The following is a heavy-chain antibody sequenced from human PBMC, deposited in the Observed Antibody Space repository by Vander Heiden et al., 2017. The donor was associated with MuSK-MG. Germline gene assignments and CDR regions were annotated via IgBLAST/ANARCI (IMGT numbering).Heavy chain of an antibody. D-gene: IGHD1-26*01. J-gene: IGHJ3*02. V-gene: IGHV3-7*03. CDR1: VFTFSGYG. Sequence: EVQLVESGGGLVQPGGSLRPSCAASVFTFSGYGVRWVRQAPGKGLEGVANIKQDGSEKYYLDSVKGRFTISRDNAKNSLYLQMNSLRAEDTAVYYCARGYSGRYPLGDDAFDIWGQGTMVTVSS. CDR2: IKQDGSEK. CDR3: ARGYSGRYPLGDDAFDI.